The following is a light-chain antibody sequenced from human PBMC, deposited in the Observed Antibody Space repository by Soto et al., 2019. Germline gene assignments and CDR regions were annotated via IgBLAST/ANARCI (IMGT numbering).Light chain of an antibody. CDR1: QSVTTQ. J-gene: IGKJ4*01. CDR3: QQYGSSIT. CDR2: QAS. Sequence: THSPATLSVSPGERVTLSCRASQSVTTQLAWYQQKPGQAPMLLIYQASSRATGIPDRFSGSGSWADFTLSISRPEPEDVAVCHCQQYGSSITFGGGTKVDIK. V-gene: IGKV3-20*01.